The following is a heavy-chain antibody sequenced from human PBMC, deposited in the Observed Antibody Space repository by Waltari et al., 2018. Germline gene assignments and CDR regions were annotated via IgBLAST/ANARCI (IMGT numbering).Heavy chain of an antibody. J-gene: IGHJ6*03. CDR3: ARAGYDFWSGYLTAVHYMDV. CDR1: GYSISSGYY. Sequence: QVQLQESGPGLVKPSETLSLTCAVSGYSISSGYYWGWLRQPPGKGLEWIGSIYHSGSTYYNPSLKSRVTISVDTSKNQFSLKLSSVTAADTAVYYCARAGYDFWSGYLTAVHYMDVWGKGTTVTVSS. CDR2: IYHSGST. D-gene: IGHD3-3*01. V-gene: IGHV4-38-2*01.